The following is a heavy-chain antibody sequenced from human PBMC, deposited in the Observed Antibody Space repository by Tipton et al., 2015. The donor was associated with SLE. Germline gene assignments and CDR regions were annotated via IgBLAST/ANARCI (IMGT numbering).Heavy chain of an antibody. CDR1: RGSFSGYH. V-gene: IGHV3-74*01. J-gene: IGHJ4*02. CDR3: ARVRSNFDY. CDR2: INSDGSST. Sequence: LSLTCTIYRGSFSGYHWNWIRQTPEKGLVWVSRINSDGSSTSYADSVKGRFTISRDNAKNTLYLQMSRLRAEDTAVYYCARVRSNFDYWGQGTLVTVSS.